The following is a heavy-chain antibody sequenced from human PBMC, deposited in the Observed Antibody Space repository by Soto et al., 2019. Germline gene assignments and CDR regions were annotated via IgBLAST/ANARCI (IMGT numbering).Heavy chain of an antibody. V-gene: IGHV4-39*01. J-gene: IGHJ4*02. CDR2: IYYSGST. D-gene: IGHD3-22*01. Sequence: QLQLQESGPGLVKPSETLSLTCTVSGGSISSSSYYWGWIRQPPGKGLEWIGSIYYSGSTYYNPSLKSRVTVSVDTSKTQFSLKLSSVTAADTAVYYCAISITMIVVVITHFDYWGQGTLVTVSS. CDR3: AISITMIVVVITHFDY. CDR1: GGSISSSSYY.